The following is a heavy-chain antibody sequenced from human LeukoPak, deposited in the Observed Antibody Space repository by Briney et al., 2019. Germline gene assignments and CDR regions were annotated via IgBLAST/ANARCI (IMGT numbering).Heavy chain of an antibody. CDR3: ARDGLGELLYQVDY. J-gene: IGHJ4*02. V-gene: IGHV4-38-2*02. Sequence: GSLRLSCGASGFTFSSYAMNWIRQPPGKGLEWIGSIYHGGSTYYNPSLKSRVTISVDTSKNQFSLKLSSVTAADTAVYYCARDGLGELLYQVDYWGQGTLVTVSS. CDR1: GFTFSSYA. D-gene: IGHD3-10*01. CDR2: IYHGGST.